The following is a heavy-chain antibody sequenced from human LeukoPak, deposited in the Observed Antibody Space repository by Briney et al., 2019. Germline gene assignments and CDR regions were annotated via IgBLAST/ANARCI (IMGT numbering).Heavy chain of an antibody. CDR1: GYTFTGYY. D-gene: IGHD3-16*01. CDR2: INPNSGGT. V-gene: IGHV1-2*06. J-gene: IGHJ4*02. CDR3: AREGHVRGRILDY. Sequence: ASVKVSCKASGYTFTGYYMHWVRQAPGQGLEWMGRINPNSGGTNYAQKFQGRVTMTRDTSISTAYMELSRLRSDDTAVYYCAREGHVRGRILDYWGQGTLVTVSS.